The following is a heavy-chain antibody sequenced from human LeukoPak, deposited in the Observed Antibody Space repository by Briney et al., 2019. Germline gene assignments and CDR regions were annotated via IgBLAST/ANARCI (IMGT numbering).Heavy chain of an antibody. CDR1: GGSISSTTYY. CDR3: VRGSTLRHYQY. Sequence: SETLSLTCTVSGGSISSTTYYWGWIRRPPGKGLEWIGSIYYGGSTYYNPSLKSRVTVSVDTSKNQFSLILSSVTAADTAVYYCVRGSTLRHYQYWGQGTLVTVSS. CDR2: IYYGGST. J-gene: IGHJ4*02. D-gene: IGHD3-16*01. V-gene: IGHV4-39*01.